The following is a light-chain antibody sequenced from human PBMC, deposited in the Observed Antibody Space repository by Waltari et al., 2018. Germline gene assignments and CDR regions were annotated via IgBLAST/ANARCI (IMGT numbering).Light chain of an antibody. Sequence: QSALTQPPSQSGSPGTSIPISFPCTSSYVAGYNYISRYQQHPGKAPKLMIYEVSKRPSGVPDRFSGSKSGNTASLTVSGLQAEDEADYYCSSYAGSNTLVVFGGGTKLTVL. J-gene: IGLJ2*01. CDR2: EVS. CDR1: SSYVAGYNY. V-gene: IGLV2-8*01. CDR3: SSYAGSNTLVV.